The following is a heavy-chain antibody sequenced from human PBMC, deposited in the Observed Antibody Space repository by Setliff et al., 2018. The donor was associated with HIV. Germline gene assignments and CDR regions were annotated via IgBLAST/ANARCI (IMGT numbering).Heavy chain of an antibody. Sequence: ASVKVSCKASGYSFSNYAIHWVRQAPGQGLEWMGWINGGNAITKFSQKFQGRVTFTRDTSASTAYMALSSLRSDDTAVYYCARDLIQSHYAFDIWGQGTMVTVSS. J-gene: IGHJ3*02. V-gene: IGHV1-3*01. CDR3: ARDLIQSHYAFDI. CDR2: INGGNAIT. D-gene: IGHD2-21*01. CDR1: GYSFSNYA.